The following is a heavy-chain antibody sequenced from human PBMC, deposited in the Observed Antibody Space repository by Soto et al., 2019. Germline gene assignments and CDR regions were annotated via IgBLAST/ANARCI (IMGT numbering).Heavy chain of an antibody. J-gene: IGHJ4*02. D-gene: IGHD6-25*01. CDR1: GFTLSAYW. V-gene: IGHV3-7*01. CDR3: AREKRANGYFDY. Sequence: GGSLRLSCAASGFTLSAYWMSWFRQAPGKGLEWVANIKQAGSEKYYVDSVNGRFIISRDDAKNSLFLEVNSLRVEDTAVYYCAREKRANGYFDYWGQGTLVTVSS. CDR2: IKQAGSEK.